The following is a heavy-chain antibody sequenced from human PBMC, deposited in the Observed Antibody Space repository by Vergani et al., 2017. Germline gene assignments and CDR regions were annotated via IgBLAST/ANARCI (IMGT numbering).Heavy chain of an antibody. D-gene: IGHD4-23*01. CDR1: GYSFTSYW. J-gene: IGHJ4*02. CDR2: IYPGDSDT. Sequence: EVQLVQSGAEVKKPGESLKISCKGSGYSFTSYWIGWVRQLPGKGLEWMGIIYPGDSDTRYSPSFQGQVTISADKSISTSYLQWSSLKASDTTMYYCSVLSSVWGGNVLTSCLLFDYWGQGSLVTSAS. V-gene: IGHV5-51*03. CDR3: SVLSSVWGGNVLTSCLLFDY.